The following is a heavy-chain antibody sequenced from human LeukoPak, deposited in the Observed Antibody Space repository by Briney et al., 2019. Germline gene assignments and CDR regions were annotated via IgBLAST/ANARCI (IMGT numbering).Heavy chain of an antibody. J-gene: IGHJ1*01. CDR1: GFTLSSYW. CDR3: AKDDYYDSSGLFQH. CDR2: IKQDGSEK. V-gene: IGHV3-7*03. Sequence: GGSLRLSCAASGFTLSSYWMSWVRQAPGKGLEWVANIKQDGSEKYYVDSVKGRFTISRDNAKNSLYLQMNSLRAEDTALYYCAKDDYYDSSGLFQHWGQGTLVTVSS. D-gene: IGHD3-22*01.